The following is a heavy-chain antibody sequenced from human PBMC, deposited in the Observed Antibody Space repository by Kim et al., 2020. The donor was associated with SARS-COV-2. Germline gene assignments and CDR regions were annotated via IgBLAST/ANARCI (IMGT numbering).Heavy chain of an antibody. CDR2: INHSGST. CDR1: VGSFSGYY. Sequence: SETLSLTCAVYVGSFSGYYWTWIRQSPGKGLEWIGEINHSGSTNYDPSLKSRVPISVHTSKNQFSLQLNSVTAANTAVYVCARRSMIRESAIDYWGQGTLVTVSS. V-gene: IGHV4-34*01. J-gene: IGHJ4*02. D-gene: IGHD3-10*01. CDR3: ARRSMIRESAIDY.